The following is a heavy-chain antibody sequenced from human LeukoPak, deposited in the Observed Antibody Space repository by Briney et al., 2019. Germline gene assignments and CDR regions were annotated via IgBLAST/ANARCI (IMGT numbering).Heavy chain of an antibody. J-gene: IGHJ3*02. CDR1: GFTFSSYW. CDR2: ISDNGVGT. V-gene: IGHV3-64*01. Sequence: GGSLRLSCAASGFTFSSYWMHWVRQGPGKGLEYVSGISDNGVGTYYASSVKGRFTISRDNSKNTLYLQMDSLKDEDMAMYYCAREGHSSGHCGAFDIWGPGTMVTVSS. D-gene: IGHD3-22*01. CDR3: AREGHSSGHCGAFDI.